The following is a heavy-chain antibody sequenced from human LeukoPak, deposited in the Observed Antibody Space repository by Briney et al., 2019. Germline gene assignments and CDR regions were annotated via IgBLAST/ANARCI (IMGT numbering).Heavy chain of an antibody. J-gene: IGHJ4*02. Sequence: SQTLSLTCAVSGVSISSGGYSWSWIRQPPGKGLEWIGYIYHSGSTYYNPSLKSRVTISVDRPKNQFSLKLSSVTAADTAVYYCARYDILTGCDYWGQGTLVTVSS. CDR3: ARYDILTGCDY. V-gene: IGHV4-30-2*01. D-gene: IGHD3-9*01. CDR1: GVSISSGGYS. CDR2: IYHSGST.